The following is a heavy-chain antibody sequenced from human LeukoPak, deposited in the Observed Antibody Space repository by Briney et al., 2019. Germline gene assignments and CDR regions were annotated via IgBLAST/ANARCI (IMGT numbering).Heavy chain of an antibody. Sequence: GGSLTLSCAASGFTFSRYSMRWVRRAPGRGVEGGLAISGSGGNTYYEDSVKGRFTISIDNSKNTLYLQMNRLRAEDTAVYYCAKKSTYFYDSTPDYWGQETLGTVSS. CDR2: ISGSGGNT. CDR1: GFTFSRYS. V-gene: IGHV3-23*01. J-gene: IGHJ4*02. D-gene: IGHD3-22*01. CDR3: AKKSTYFYDSTPDY.